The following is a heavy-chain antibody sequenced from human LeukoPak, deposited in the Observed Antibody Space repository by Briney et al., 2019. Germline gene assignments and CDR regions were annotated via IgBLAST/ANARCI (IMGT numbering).Heavy chain of an antibody. CDR2: ISAYNGNT. CDR3: AREGDSSGYYPEIGY. CDR1: GYTFTSYG. J-gene: IGHJ4*02. V-gene: IGHV1-18*01. Sequence: ASVKVSCKASGYTFTSYGISWVRQAPGQGLEWMGWISAYNGNTNYAQKLQGRVTMTTDTSTSTAYMELRSLRSDDTAVYYCAREGDSSGYYPEIGYWGQGTLVTVSS. D-gene: IGHD3-22*01.